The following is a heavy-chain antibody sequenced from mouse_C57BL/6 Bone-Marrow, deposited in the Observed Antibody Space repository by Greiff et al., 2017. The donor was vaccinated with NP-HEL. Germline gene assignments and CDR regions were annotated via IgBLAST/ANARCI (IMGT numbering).Heavy chain of an antibody. CDR1: GYAFSSYW. J-gene: IGHJ2*01. V-gene: IGHV1-80*01. CDR2: IYPGDGDT. Sequence: QVQLQQSGAELVKPGASVKISCKASGYAFSSYWMNWVKQRPGKGLEWIGQIYPGDGDTNYNGKFKGKATLTADKSSSTAYMQLSSLTSEDSAVYFCARRGGLYDYDPYYFDYWGQGTTLTVSS. CDR3: ARRGGLYDYDPYYFDY. D-gene: IGHD2-4*01.